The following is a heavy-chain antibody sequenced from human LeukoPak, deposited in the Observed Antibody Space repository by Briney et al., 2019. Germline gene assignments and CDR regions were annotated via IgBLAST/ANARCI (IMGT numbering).Heavy chain of an antibody. CDR2: TSYSGSA. J-gene: IGHJ5*02. V-gene: IGHV4-39*07. CDR1: GDSISNSRYS. D-gene: IGHD6-13*01. Sequence: SETLSLTCTVSGDSISNSRYSWGWIRQPPGKGLEWIGTTSYSGSAYYNPSLKSRVTISVDTSKNQFSLKLSSVTAADTAVYYCARLRSIGYSSTFGPRGQGTLVTVSS. CDR3: ARLRSIGYSSTFGP.